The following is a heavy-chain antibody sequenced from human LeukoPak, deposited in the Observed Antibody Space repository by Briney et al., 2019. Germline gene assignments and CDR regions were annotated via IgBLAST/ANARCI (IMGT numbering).Heavy chain of an antibody. Sequence: VASVKVSCKASGGTFSSYAISWVRQAPGQGLEWMGGIIPIFGTANYAQKFQGRVTITADESTSTAYMELSSLRSEDTAVYYCARVASRPVRGVISTDFDYWGQGTLVTVSS. V-gene: IGHV1-69*13. D-gene: IGHD3-10*01. CDR1: GGTFSSYA. J-gene: IGHJ4*02. CDR3: ARVASRPVRGVISTDFDY. CDR2: IIPIFGTA.